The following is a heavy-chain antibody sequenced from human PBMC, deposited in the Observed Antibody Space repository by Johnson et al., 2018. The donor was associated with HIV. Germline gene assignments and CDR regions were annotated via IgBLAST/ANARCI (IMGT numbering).Heavy chain of an antibody. D-gene: IGHD3-10*01. CDR1: EFTFDDYG. V-gene: IGHV3-20*04. CDR3: ASVTVVGVTQGDALDS. J-gene: IGHJ3*02. Sequence: EQVVESGGGVVRPGGSLRLSCAASEFTFDDYGMSWVRQAPGKGLEWVSGINWNGGSTGYADSVKGRFTISRDNAKNSLYLQMNSLRAEDTALYYCASVTVVGVTQGDALDSWCQGTMVTVSS. CDR2: INWNGGST.